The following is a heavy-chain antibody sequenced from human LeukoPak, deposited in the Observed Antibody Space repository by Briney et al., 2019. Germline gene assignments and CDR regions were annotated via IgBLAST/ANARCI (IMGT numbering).Heavy chain of an antibody. D-gene: IGHD6-13*01. Sequence: SETLSLTCTVSGGSISSSSYYWGWIRQPPGKGLEWIGSIYYSGSTYYNPSLKSRVTISVDTSKNQFSLKLSSVTAADTAVYYCARGIAAAGAYYYYYYYMDVWGKGTTVTISS. J-gene: IGHJ6*03. CDR3: ARGIAAAGAYYYYYYYMDV. V-gene: IGHV4-39*01. CDR1: GGSISSSSYY. CDR2: IYYSGST.